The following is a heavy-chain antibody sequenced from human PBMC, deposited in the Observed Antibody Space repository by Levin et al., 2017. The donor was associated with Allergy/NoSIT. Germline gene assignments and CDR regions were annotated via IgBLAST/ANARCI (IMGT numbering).Heavy chain of an antibody. J-gene: IGHJ4*02. CDR3: ASGATDYGDYYFDY. Sequence: GGSLRLSCAASGFTFSSYSMNWVRQAPGKGLEWVSYISSSSSTIYYADSVKGRFTISRDNAKNSLYLQMNSLRDEDTAVYYCASGATDYGDYYFDYWGQGTLVTVSS. CDR1: GFTFSSYS. CDR2: ISSSSSTI. V-gene: IGHV3-48*02. D-gene: IGHD4-17*01.